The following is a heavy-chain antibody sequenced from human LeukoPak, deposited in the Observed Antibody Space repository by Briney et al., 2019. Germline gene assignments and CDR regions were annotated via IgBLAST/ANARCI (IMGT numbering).Heavy chain of an antibody. J-gene: IGHJ3*02. CDR2: IRYDGSNK. CDR3: AKDFKHSSSWGPTGAFDI. D-gene: IGHD6-13*01. Sequence: GGSLRLSCAASGFTFSSYGMHWVRQAPGKGLEWVAFIRYDGSNKYYADSVKGRFTISRDNSKNTLYLQMNSLRAEDTAVYYCAKDFKHSSSWGPTGAFDIWGQGTMVTVSP. V-gene: IGHV3-30*02. CDR1: GFTFSSYG.